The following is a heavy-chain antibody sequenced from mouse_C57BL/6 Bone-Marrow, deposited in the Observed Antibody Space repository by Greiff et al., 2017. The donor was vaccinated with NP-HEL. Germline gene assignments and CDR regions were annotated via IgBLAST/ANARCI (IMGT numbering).Heavy chain of an antibody. Sequence: QVQLKESGAELVRPGASVTLSCKASGYTFTDYEMHWVKQTPVHGLEWIGAIDPETGGTAYNQKFKGKAILTADKSSSTAYMELRSLTSEDSAVYYCTRGYYGSPRGQGTTLTVSS. CDR2: IDPETGGT. V-gene: IGHV1-15*01. CDR1: GYTFTDYE. CDR3: TRGYYGSP. D-gene: IGHD2-1*01. J-gene: IGHJ2*01.